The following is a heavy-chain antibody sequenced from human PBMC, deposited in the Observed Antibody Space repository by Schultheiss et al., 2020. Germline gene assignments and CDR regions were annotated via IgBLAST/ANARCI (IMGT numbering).Heavy chain of an antibody. D-gene: IGHD2-15*01. CDR1: GGTFSSYA. CDR3: ARGLGERGGYCSGGSCYYWFDP. J-gene: IGHJ5*02. Sequence: SVKVSCKASGGTFSSYAITWVRQAPGQGLEWMGGIIPIFGTANYAQKFQGRVTMTTDTSTSTAYMELRSLRSDDTAVYYCARGLGERGGYCSGGSCYYWFDPWGQGTLVNVSS. CDR2: IIPIFGTA. V-gene: IGHV1-69*05.